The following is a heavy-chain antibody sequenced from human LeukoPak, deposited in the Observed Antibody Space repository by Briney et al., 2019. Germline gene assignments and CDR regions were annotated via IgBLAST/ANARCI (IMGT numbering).Heavy chain of an antibody. D-gene: IGHD3-16*01. CDR3: ARGSGFPGGGWFDP. Sequence: GGSLRLSCAASGFTFDDYGMSWVRQAPGKGLEWVSGINWNGGSTGYADSVKGRFTISRDNAKNSLYLQMNCLRAEDTALYHCARGSGFPGGGWFDPWGQGTLVTVSS. CDR1: GFTFDDYG. CDR2: INWNGGST. V-gene: IGHV3-20*01. J-gene: IGHJ5*02.